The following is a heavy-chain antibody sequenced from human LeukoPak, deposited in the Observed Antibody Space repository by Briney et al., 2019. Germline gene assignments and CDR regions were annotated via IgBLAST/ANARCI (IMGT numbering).Heavy chain of an antibody. CDR1: GGSISSGGYS. J-gene: IGHJ6*02. CDR2: IYYSGST. V-gene: IGHV4-30-2*05. CDR3: ARVDINIYYYGMDV. D-gene: IGHD2-2*03. Sequence: SETLSLTCAVSGGSISSGGYSWSWIRQPPGKGLEWIGYIYYSGSTYYNPSLKSRVTISVDTSKNQFSLKLSSVTAADTAVYYCARVDINIYYYGMDVWGQGTTVTVSS.